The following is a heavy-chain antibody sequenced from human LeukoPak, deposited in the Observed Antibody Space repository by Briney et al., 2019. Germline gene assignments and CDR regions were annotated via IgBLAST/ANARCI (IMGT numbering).Heavy chain of an antibody. CDR3: AKWGDYDVLTGYYVPDY. Sequence: GASLRLSCAASGFTFSNYAMSWVRQAPGKGLERVSAILGSGGSTYYADSVKGRFTVSRDNSKSTLYLQMNNLRAEDTALYYCAKWGDYDVLTGYYVPDYWGQGTLVTVSS. CDR1: GFTFSNYA. D-gene: IGHD3-9*01. J-gene: IGHJ4*02. V-gene: IGHV3-23*01. CDR2: ILGSGGST.